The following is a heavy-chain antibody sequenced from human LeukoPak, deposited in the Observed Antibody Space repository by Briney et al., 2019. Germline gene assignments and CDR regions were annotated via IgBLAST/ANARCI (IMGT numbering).Heavy chain of an antibody. CDR3: AKGGVVVPAAIGFDY. D-gene: IGHD2-2*01. J-gene: IGHJ4*02. CDR1: GFTFSNYG. CDR2: IRYDGSNK. Sequence: GGSLRLSCAAPGFTFSNYGMHWVRQAPGKGLEWVTFIRYDGSNKYYADSVKGRFTISRDNSKNTLYLQMNSLKPEDTAVYYCAKGGVVVPAAIGFDYWGQGTLVTVSS. V-gene: IGHV3-30*02.